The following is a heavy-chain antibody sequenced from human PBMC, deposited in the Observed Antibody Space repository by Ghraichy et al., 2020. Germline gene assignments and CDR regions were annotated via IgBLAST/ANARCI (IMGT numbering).Heavy chain of an antibody. Sequence: SETLSLTCTVSGGSISSNSYYWDWIRQPPGKGLEWIGNIYYSGNTYYNPSLKSRVTISVDTSKNQFSLKLSSVTAADTAVYYCARRIAARPFDYWGQGTLVTVSS. J-gene: IGHJ4*02. V-gene: IGHV4-39*01. CDR3: ARRIAARPFDY. CDR2: IYYSGNT. D-gene: IGHD6-6*01. CDR1: GGSISSNSYY.